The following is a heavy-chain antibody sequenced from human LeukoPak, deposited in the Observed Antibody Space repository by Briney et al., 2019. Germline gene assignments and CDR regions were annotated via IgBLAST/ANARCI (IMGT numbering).Heavy chain of an antibody. CDR3: ARARRFNRVAGSDY. CDR2: ISAYNGNT. V-gene: IGHV1-18*01. Sequence: ASVKVSCKASGYTFTSYGICWVRQAPGQGLEWMGWISAYNGNTNYAQKLQGRVTMTTDTSTSTAYMELRSLRSDDTAVYYCARARRFNRVAGSDYWGQGALVTVSS. D-gene: IGHD3-3*01. CDR1: GYTFTSYG. J-gene: IGHJ4*02.